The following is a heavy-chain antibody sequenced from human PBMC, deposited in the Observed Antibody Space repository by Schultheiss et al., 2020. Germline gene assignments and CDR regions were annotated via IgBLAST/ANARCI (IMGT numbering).Heavy chain of an antibody. D-gene: IGHD5-12*01. CDR1: GGSISSYY. CDR3: ARGSGYRIDAFDI. J-gene: IGHJ3*02. V-gene: IGHV4-31*03. Sequence: LRLSCTVSGGSISSYYWSWIRQHPGKGLEWIGYIYYSGSTYYNPSLKSRVTISVDTSKNQFSLKLSSVTAADTAVYYCARGSGYRIDAFDIWGQGTMVTVSS. CDR2: IYYSGST.